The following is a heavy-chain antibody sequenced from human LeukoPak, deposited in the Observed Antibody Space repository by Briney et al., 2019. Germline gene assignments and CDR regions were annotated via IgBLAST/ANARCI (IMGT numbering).Heavy chain of an antibody. D-gene: IGHD1-26*01. CDR3: ARDLPPWGLLTEFDY. Sequence: KAGGSLRLSCAASGFTFSSYSMNWVRQAPGKGLEWVSSISSSSSYIYYADSVKGRFTISRDNAKNSLYLQMNSLRAEDTAVYYCARDLPPWGLLTEFDYWGQGTLVTVSS. CDR2: ISSSSSYI. J-gene: IGHJ4*02. V-gene: IGHV3-21*01. CDR1: GFTFSSYS.